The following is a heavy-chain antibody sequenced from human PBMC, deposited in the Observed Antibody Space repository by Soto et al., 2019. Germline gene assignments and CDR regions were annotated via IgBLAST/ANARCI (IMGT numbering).Heavy chain of an antibody. V-gene: IGHV4-39*01. Sequence: SETLSLTCTVSGGSISSSSYYWGWIRQPPGKGLEWIGSIYYSGSTYYNPSLKSRVTISVDTSKNQFSLKLSSVTAADTAVYYCARLGNYYDSSGYYYLFDYWGQGTLVTVSS. CDR1: GGSISSSSYY. CDR2: IYYSGST. CDR3: ARLGNYYDSSGYYYLFDY. D-gene: IGHD3-22*01. J-gene: IGHJ4*02.